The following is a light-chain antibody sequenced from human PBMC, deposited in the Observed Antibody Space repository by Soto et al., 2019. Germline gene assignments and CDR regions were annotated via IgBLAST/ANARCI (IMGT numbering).Light chain of an antibody. V-gene: IGKV3-20*01. Sequence: IVLTQSPGTLSLSPGERATLSCRASQSVTTHLAWYQQKPGQAPRLIIYGASSRATGIPDRITGSGSGTDFTLSISRLEPEDFAVYYCQQYGGSTRTFGQGTKVDIK. CDR2: GAS. CDR1: QSVTTH. J-gene: IGKJ1*01. CDR3: QQYGGSTRT.